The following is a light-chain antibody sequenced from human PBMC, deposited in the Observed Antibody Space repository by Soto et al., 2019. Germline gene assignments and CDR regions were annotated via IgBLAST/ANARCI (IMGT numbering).Light chain of an antibody. CDR1: KCVDSTY. V-gene: IGKV3-20*01. CDR2: ATS. Sequence: VVPQAXGKLSLYTGEXXXXXXXASKCVDSTYLAWYQQKRGXSPRLLVYATSTRXAGIPDRFSGSGSGTDFTLTISRLEPDDVAVYYCQQYDTSLPRYTFGQGTKVDIK. CDR3: QQYDTSLPRYT. J-gene: IGKJ2*01.